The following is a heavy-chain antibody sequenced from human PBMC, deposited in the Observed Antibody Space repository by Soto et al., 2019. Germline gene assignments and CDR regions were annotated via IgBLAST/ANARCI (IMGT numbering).Heavy chain of an antibody. CDR2: IIPIFGTA. CDR3: ARESTSVYCSGGSCYSGWFDP. V-gene: IGHV1-69*01. Sequence: QVQLVQSGAEVKKPGSSVKVSCKASGGTFSSYAISWVRQAPGQGLEWMGGIIPIFGTANYAQKFQGRVTNTADESTSTAYMELSSLRSEDTAVYYCARESTSVYCSGGSCYSGWFDPWGQGTLVTVSS. CDR1: GGTFSSYA. J-gene: IGHJ5*02. D-gene: IGHD2-15*01.